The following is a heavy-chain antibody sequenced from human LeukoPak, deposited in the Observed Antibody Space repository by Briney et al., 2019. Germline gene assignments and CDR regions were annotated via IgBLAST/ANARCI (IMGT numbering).Heavy chain of an antibody. CDR3: AKRRYYDSSGYNPTYYFDY. Sequence: PSETLSLTCTVSGDSIIGSYWSWIRQAPGKGLEWIGYIYYSVDTDYNPSLKSRVTISVDMSKKQFSLGLTSVTAADTAVYYCAKRRYYDSSGYNPTYYFDYWGQGTLVTVSS. CDR1: GDSIIGSY. CDR2: IYYSVDT. D-gene: IGHD3-22*01. V-gene: IGHV4-59*01. J-gene: IGHJ4*02.